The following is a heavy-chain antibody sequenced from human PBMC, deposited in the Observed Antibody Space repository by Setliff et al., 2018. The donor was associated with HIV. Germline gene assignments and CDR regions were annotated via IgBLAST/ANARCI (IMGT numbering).Heavy chain of an antibody. D-gene: IGHD6-13*01. CDR1: RSYISGSYY. CDR2: IYPSGSIHPSGAT. CDR3: ARHRYSSSINWFDP. Sequence: PSETLSLTCAVSRSYISGSYYWAWIRQPPGKGLEWIGNIYPSGSIHPSGATNYNPSLKSRVTMSIDTSQNQFSLKLTSVTATDTAVYYCARHRYSSSINWFDPWGQGTLVTVSS. V-gene: IGHV4-38-2*01. J-gene: IGHJ5*02.